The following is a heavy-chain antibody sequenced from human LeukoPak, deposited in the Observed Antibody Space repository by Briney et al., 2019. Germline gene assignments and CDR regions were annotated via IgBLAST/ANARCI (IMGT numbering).Heavy chain of an antibody. CDR2: ISWNIGTT. CDR3: AKGYGSGSHSRNYYYYYSMDV. D-gene: IGHD3-10*01. J-gene: IGHJ6*02. V-gene: IGHV3-9*01. CDR1: GFTFDYYA. Sequence: GGSLRLSCAASGFTFDYYAMHWVRQAPGQGLEWVSGISWNIGTTGYADSMKGRFTISRDNAKNSLYLQMNSLRAEDTALYYCAKGYGSGSHSRNYYYYYSMDVWAKGPRSPSP.